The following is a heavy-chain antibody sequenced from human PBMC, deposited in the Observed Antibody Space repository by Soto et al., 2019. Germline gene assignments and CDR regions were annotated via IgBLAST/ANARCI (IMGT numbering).Heavy chain of an antibody. D-gene: IGHD3-3*01. J-gene: IGHJ4*02. V-gene: IGHV1-69*12. CDR1: GGTFSSYA. Sequence: QVQLVQSGAEVKKPGSSVKVSCKASGGTFSSYAISLVRQAPGQGLEWMGGIIPIFGTANYAQKFQGRVTITADESTSTAYMELSSLRSEDTAVYYCARAKAGGGYYSKLAYWGQGTLVTVSS. CDR3: ARAKAGGGYYSKLAY. CDR2: IIPIFGTA.